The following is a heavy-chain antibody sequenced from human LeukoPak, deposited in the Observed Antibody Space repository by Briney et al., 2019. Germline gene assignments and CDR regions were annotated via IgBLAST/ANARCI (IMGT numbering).Heavy chain of an antibody. V-gene: IGHV4-61*01. CDR2: IYYSGST. J-gene: IGHJ4*02. CDR1: GGSVSSDNYY. D-gene: IGHD4-23*01. Sequence: SETLSLTCTVSGGSVSSDNYYWSWIRQPPGKGLEWIGYIYYSGSTNYNPSLKSRVTISVDTSKNQFSLKLSSVTAADTAVYYCARGVPVVTRFDYWGQGTLVTVSS. CDR3: ARGVPVVTRFDY.